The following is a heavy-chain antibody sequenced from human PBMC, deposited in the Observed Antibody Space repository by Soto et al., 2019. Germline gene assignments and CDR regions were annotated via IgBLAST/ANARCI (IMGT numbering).Heavy chain of an antibody. V-gene: IGHV4-61*01. CDR1: GGSVSSGSYY. CDR2: IYYSGST. Sequence: PSETLSLTCTVSGGSVSSGSYYWGWIRQPPGKGLEWIGYIYYSGSTNYNPSLKSRVTISVDTSKNQFSLKLSSVTAADTAVYYCARDRGDCSGGSCYIEYYYYYGMDVWGQGTTVTVS. CDR3: ARDRGDCSGGSCYIEYYYYYGMDV. J-gene: IGHJ6*02. D-gene: IGHD2-15*01.